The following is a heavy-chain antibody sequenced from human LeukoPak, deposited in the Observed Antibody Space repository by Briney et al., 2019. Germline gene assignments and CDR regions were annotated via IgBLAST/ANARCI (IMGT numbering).Heavy chain of an antibody. CDR2: ISGRGGST. Sequence: GGSLRLSCAGCGFTFSRYAMSWVRQARGKGVEGVAAISGRGGSTYYADSVKGGFTISRDNSKNTLYLQMNSLTAEDTAVYYCAKGVYHLNDYYGMDVWGQGTTVTVSS. CDR1: GFTFSRYA. V-gene: IGHV3-23*01. CDR3: AKGVYHLNDYYGMDV. D-gene: IGHD2-2*01. J-gene: IGHJ6*02.